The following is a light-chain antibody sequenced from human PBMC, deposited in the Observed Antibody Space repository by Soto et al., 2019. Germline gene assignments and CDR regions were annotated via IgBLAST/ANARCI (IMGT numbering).Light chain of an antibody. Sequence: DIQLTQSPSFLSASVGDRVTITCRASQGINNYLAWYQQKPGKAPKLLIYAAPTLQSGVPSRFSGSGSGTESTLTISSLQPEDFATYYCQQLNCYPPITFGQATGLYIE. CDR3: QQLNCYPPIT. CDR2: AAP. V-gene: IGKV1-9*01. J-gene: IGKJ5*01. CDR1: QGINNY.